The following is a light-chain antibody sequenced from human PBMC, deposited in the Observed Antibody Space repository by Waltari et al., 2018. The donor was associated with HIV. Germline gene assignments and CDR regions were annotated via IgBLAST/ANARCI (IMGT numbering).Light chain of an antibody. Sequence: DIPLTQSPSTVSASAGDRNTITCRASQTVYNWLAWYQQRPGKAPKLLIYKASTLESGVPPRFSGSGSGTEFTLTINGLQSDDFATYYCQQYYSYSTFGPGTKVDIK. V-gene: IGKV1-5*03. CDR3: QQYYSYST. CDR1: QTVYNW. J-gene: IGKJ3*01. CDR2: KAS.